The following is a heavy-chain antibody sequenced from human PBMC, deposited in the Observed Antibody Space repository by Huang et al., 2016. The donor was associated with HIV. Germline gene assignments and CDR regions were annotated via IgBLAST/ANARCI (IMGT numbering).Heavy chain of an antibody. CDR3: ARVESRRYYDSSGYYY. CDR2: IITIFVTA. CDR1: GGTFGSYA. Sequence: QVQLVQSGAEVKKPGSSVKVSCKASGGTFGSYAISWVRQDPGQGLDWMGGIITIFVTANYAQKFQGRVTITAEESTSTAYMELGSLRSEDTAVYYCARVESRRYYDSSGYYYWGQGTLVTVAS. D-gene: IGHD3-22*01. J-gene: IGHJ4*02. V-gene: IGHV1-69*01.